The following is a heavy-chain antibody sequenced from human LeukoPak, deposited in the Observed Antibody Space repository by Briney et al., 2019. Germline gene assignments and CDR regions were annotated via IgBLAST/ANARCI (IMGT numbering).Heavy chain of an antibody. Sequence: PGGSLRLSCAASGFTCCTYAMTWLRQAPGKGLEGVSVISGSGGFTYYADSVKGRFTISRDNSKNTLYLQMPGLKAEETARDYCGARPGEVAVPYDYWGQGTLVTVSS. D-gene: IGHD2-15*01. J-gene: IGHJ4*02. CDR1: GFTCCTYA. CDR2: ISGSGGFT. V-gene: IGHV3-23*01. CDR3: GARPGEVAVPYDY.